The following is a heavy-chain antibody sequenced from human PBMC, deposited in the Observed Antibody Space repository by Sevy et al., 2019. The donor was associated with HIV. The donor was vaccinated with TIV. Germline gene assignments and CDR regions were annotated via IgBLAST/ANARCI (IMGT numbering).Heavy chain of an antibody. D-gene: IGHD4-17*01. V-gene: IGHV4-61*01. CDR2: IYYSGST. J-gene: IGHJ5*02. CDR3: ARTDYGDYVGVWFDP. Sequence: SETLSLTCTVSGGSVSSGSYYWSWIRQPPGKGLEWIGYIYYSGSTNYNPSLKSRVTISVDTSKNQFSLKLSSVTAADTAVYYCARTDYGDYVGVWFDPWGQRTLVTVSS. CDR1: GGSVSSGSYY.